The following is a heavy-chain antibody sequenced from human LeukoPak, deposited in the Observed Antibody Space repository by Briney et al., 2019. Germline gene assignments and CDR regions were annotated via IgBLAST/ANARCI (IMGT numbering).Heavy chain of an antibody. D-gene: IGHD1-26*01. J-gene: IGHJ4*02. CDR3: ARGVGAATNYFDY. CDR2: MNPNSGNT. V-gene: IGHV1-8*03. Sequence: EASVKVSCKASGYTFISQDIYWVRQATGQGLEWMGWMNPNSGNTGYAQKFQGRVTSTRNTSISTAYMQLSSLRSEDTAVYYCARGVGAATNYFDYWGQGTLVTVSS. CDR1: GYTFISQD.